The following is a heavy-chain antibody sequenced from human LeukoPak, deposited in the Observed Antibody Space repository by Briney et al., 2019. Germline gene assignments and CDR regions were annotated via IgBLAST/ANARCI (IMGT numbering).Heavy chain of an antibody. D-gene: IGHD6-19*01. CDR2: IKQDGREK. CDR3: ARGSSGWTSPFDY. V-gene: IGHV3-7*01. Sequence: GGSLRLSCAASDFTYSSFWMSWVRQAPGKGLEWVANIKQDGREKRYVDSVKGRFTISRDNAKNSLYLQMNSLSAEDTAAYYCARGSSGWTSPFDYWGQGTLVTVSS. CDR1: DFTYSSFW. J-gene: IGHJ4*02.